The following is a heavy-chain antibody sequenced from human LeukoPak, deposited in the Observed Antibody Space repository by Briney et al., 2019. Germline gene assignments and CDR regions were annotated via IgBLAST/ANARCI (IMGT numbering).Heavy chain of an antibody. V-gene: IGHV3-23*01. CDR1: GFTFSSFA. CDR2: ISGNGNSA. D-gene: IGHD4-17*01. J-gene: IGHJ6*02. CDR3: AKHNGDYEYGMDV. Sequence: GGSLRLSCAASGFTFSSFAMSWVRQAPGKGLDWVSTISGNGNSAHFADSVKGRFIISRDNSKNTLYLQMNSLRAEDTAVYYCAKHNGDYEYGMDVWGQGTTVIVSS.